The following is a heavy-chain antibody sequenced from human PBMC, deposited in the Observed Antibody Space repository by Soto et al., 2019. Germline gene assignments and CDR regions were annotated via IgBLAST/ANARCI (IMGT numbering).Heavy chain of an antibody. CDR2: IIPIFGTT. V-gene: IGHV1-69*01. Sequence: QVQLVQSGAEVRKPGSSVKVSCKASGGSFSRYAITWVRQAPGQGLEWMGGIIPIFGTTNYAQKFQGRVTITADESTSTAYMELSSLRSEDTAVYYCASRAASSIGYFDSWGQGTLVTVSS. CDR1: GGSFSRYA. CDR3: ASRAASSIGYFDS. J-gene: IGHJ4*02. D-gene: IGHD6-13*01.